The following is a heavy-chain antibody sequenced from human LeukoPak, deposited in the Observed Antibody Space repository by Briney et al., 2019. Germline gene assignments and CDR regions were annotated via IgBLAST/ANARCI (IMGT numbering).Heavy chain of an antibody. Sequence: GGSLRLSCAASEFTFSSYNMNWVRQAPGKGLEWVSSISSSSKYIYYADSVKGRFTISRDNAKNSLYLQMGSLRAEDMAVYYCARDKGGYYYGSGSYYYFDYWGQGTLVTVSS. D-gene: IGHD3-10*01. V-gene: IGHV3-21*01. CDR2: ISSSSKYI. CDR3: ARDKGGYYYGSGSYYYFDY. CDR1: EFTFSSYN. J-gene: IGHJ4*02.